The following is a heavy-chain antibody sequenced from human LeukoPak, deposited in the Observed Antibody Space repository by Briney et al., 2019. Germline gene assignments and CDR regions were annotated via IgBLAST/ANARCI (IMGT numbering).Heavy chain of an antibody. J-gene: IGHJ5*02. Sequence: SETLSLTCTVSGGSISSYYWSWVRQPPGEGLEWIGYIYYSGSTNYNPSLKSRVTISVDTSKDQFSLKLSSVTAADTAVYYCARQTMVRGVYGFDPWGQGTLVTVSS. CDR1: GGSISSYY. D-gene: IGHD3-10*01. CDR2: IYYSGST. CDR3: ARQTMVRGVYGFDP. V-gene: IGHV4-59*08.